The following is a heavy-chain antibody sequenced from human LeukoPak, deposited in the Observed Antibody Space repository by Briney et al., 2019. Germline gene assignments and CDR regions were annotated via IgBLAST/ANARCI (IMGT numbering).Heavy chain of an antibody. CDR2: IYHNGKT. V-gene: IGHV4-59*01. J-gene: IGHJ4*02. CDR1: GGSFSNDY. CDR3: ARASEGIGFFDY. Sequence: SETLSLTCTVSGGSFSNDYWSWIRQPPGKGLEWIGYIYHNGKTNYNPSLKSRLTISLDTSKTQFSLSLNSMTAADTPIYYCARASEGIGFFDYWGQGILVTVSS. D-gene: IGHD2-2*03.